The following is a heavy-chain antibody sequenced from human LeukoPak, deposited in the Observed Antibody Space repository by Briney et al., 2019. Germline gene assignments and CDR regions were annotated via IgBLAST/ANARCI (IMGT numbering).Heavy chain of an antibody. J-gene: IGHJ5*02. D-gene: IGHD1-26*01. Sequence: PSETLSLTCTVSGGSISKYYWSWIRQPAGKGLEWIGRIYTSGSANYNPSLKSRVTMTVDTSENQFTLNLTSVTAADSTVYYCARAALVGATTISFDPWGQGTLVTVSS. CDR3: ARAALVGATTISFDP. CDR2: IYTSGSA. V-gene: IGHV4-4*07. CDR1: GGSISKYY.